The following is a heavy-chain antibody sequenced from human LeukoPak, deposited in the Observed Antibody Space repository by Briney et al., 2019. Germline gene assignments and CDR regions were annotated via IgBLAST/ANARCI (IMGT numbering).Heavy chain of an antibody. CDR1: GFTFSSYA. J-gene: IGHJ4*02. Sequence: PGGSLRLSCSASGFTFSSYAMSWVRQAPGEGVEGVSAICGSGGSTYSADSVKGRFTISRDNSKVPLDPQMNSLRGQDRAVFYCAKTIVATIFYFDYWGQGTLVTVSS. CDR2: ICGSGGST. D-gene: IGHD5-12*01. CDR3: AKTIVATIFYFDY. V-gene: IGHV3-23*01.